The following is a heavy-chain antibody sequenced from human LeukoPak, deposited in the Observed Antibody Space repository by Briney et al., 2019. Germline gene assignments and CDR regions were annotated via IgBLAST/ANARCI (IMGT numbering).Heavy chain of an antibody. V-gene: IGHV3-23*01. CDR2: ISGSGGST. Sequence: GGSLRLSCAASGFTFSSYAMNWVRQAPGKGLEWVSTISGSGGSTYYADSVEGRFTISRDNSKNTLYLQMKSLRAEDTAIYYCARERGYYFDYWGQGTLVPVSS. CDR1: GFTFSSYA. J-gene: IGHJ4*02. CDR3: ARERGYYFDY.